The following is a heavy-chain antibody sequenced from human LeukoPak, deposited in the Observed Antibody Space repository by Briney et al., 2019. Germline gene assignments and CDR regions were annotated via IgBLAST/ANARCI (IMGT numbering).Heavy chain of an antibody. Sequence: GGSLRLSCAASGFTFSSYAMHWVRQAPGKGLEWVAVISYDGSNKYYADSVKGRFTISRDNSKNTLYLQMNSLRAEDTAVYYCAKDKQWLVDYWGQGTLVTVSS. CDR3: AKDKQWLVDY. CDR2: ISYDGSNK. D-gene: IGHD6-19*01. J-gene: IGHJ4*02. CDR1: GFTFSSYA. V-gene: IGHV3-30*04.